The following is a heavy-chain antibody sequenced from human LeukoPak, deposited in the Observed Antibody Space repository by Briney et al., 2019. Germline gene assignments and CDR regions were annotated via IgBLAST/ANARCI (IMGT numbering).Heavy chain of an antibody. V-gene: IGHV4-34*01. J-gene: IGHJ4*02. CDR1: GFTFSSYE. D-gene: IGHD6-6*01. Sequence: GSLRLSCAASGFTFSSYEMNWVRQAPGKGLEWIGEINHSGSTNYNPSLKSRVTISVDTSKNQFSLKLSSVTAADTAVYYCARGQLTSIAARPGEPDFDYWGQGTLVTVSS. CDR2: INHSGST. CDR3: ARGQLTSIAARPGEPDFDY.